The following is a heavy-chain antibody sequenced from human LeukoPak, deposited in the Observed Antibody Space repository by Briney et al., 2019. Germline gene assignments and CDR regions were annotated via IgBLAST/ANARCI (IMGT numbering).Heavy chain of an antibody. Sequence: PSGTLSLTCIVSGGSISRGSYYWSWIRQPAGRGLEWMGRIYNSGSTNYNPSLKSRVTISTDMSKNQISLKLSSVTAADTAVYYCARQTFGVLYFDSWGQGTLVIVSS. CDR1: GGSISRGSYY. CDR2: IYNSGST. V-gene: IGHV4-61*02. CDR3: ARQTFGVLYFDS. D-gene: IGHD3-10*01. J-gene: IGHJ4*02.